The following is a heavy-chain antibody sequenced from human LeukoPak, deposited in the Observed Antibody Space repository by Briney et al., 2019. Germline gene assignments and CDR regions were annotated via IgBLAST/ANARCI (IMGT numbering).Heavy chain of an antibody. J-gene: IGHJ4*02. Sequence: SETLSLTCAVYGGSFSGYYWSWIRQPPGKGLEWIGEINHSGSTNYNPSLKSRVTISVDTSKNQFSLKLSSVTAADTAVYYCARHAKGIAAAGNTGYNFDYWGQGTLVTVSS. D-gene: IGHD6-13*01. CDR2: INHSGST. V-gene: IGHV4-34*01. CDR3: ARHAKGIAAAGNTGYNFDY. CDR1: GGSFSGYY.